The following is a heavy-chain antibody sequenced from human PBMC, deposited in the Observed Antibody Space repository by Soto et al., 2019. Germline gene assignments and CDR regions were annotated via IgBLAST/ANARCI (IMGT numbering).Heavy chain of an antibody. CDR3: ARDRAPFCGGDCGLVDV. CDR2: IRTSSSYI. Sequence: GGSLRLSCAASGFNFNNFGMNWFRQAPGKGLERVSSIRTSSSYIYYAESVKGRFTISRDNAKKSLYLEMNRLGVEDTAVYYCARDRAPFCGGDCGLVDVWGQGTSVTVSS. CDR1: GFNFNNFG. J-gene: IGHJ6*02. V-gene: IGHV3-21*01. D-gene: IGHD2-21*02.